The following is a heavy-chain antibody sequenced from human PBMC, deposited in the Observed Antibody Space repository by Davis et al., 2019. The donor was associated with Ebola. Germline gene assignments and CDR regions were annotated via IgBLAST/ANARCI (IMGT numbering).Heavy chain of an antibody. CDR2: ISGSGGST. D-gene: IGHD3-10*01. CDR1: GFTFSSYA. Sequence: GESLKISCAASGFTFSSYAMSWVRQAPGKGLEWVSAISGSGGSTYYADSVKGRFTISRDNAKNSLYLQMNSLRAEDTAVYYCARGLRMVQGVIISHYYYYGMDVWGQGTTVTVSS. V-gene: IGHV3-23*01. J-gene: IGHJ6*02. CDR3: ARGLRMVQGVIISHYYYYGMDV.